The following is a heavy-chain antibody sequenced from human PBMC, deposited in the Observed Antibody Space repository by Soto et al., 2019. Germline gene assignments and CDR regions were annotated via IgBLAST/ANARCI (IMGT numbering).Heavy chain of an antibody. CDR2: ISYDGSNK. CDR3: ARDRPYWYFDL. CDR1: GFTFSSYA. Sequence: QVQLVESGGGVVQPGRSLRLSCAASGFTFSSYAMHWVRQAPGKGLEWVAVISYDGSNKYYADSVKGRFTISRDNSKNTLYLQMNSLRAEDTAVYYCARDRPYWYFDLWGRGTPVTVSS. J-gene: IGHJ2*01. V-gene: IGHV3-30-3*01.